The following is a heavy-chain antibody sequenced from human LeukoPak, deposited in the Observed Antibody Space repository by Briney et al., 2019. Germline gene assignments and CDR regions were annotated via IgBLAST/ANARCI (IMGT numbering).Heavy chain of an antibody. V-gene: IGHV4-39*01. J-gene: IGHJ5*02. D-gene: IGHD3-3*01. CDR2: IYYSGST. CDR1: GFTFSSYG. Sequence: GSLRLSCAASGFTFSSYGMHWVRRAPGKRLGWSGSIYYSGSTYNTPSLTSRVTISVDTSKTQFSLKLSSVTAADTAVYYCARHSPVVLRFLEWLSPFDPWGQGSLVTVSS. CDR3: ARHSPVVLRFLEWLSPFDP.